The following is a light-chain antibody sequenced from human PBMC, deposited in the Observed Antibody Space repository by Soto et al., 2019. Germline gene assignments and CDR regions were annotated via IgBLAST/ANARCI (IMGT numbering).Light chain of an antibody. Sequence: DIQMTQSPSSLSASVGDRVTITCQASQDISNYLNWYQQKPGKAPKRLIYDASNLETGVPSRFSGSGSGTDFTFTISSLQPEDIATYYCQQYDNLPPSWTFGQGTKVEIK. CDR1: QDISNY. V-gene: IGKV1-33*01. CDR2: DAS. CDR3: QQYDNLPPSWT. J-gene: IGKJ1*01.